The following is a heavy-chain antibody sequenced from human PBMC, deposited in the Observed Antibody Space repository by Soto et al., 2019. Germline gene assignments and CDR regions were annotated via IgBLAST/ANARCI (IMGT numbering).Heavy chain of an antibody. D-gene: IGHD3-22*01. CDR2: IAYDGSNK. V-gene: IGHV3-33*05. CDR3: ARDYSMIVVVPGY. Sequence: GSLRLSCAASGFTFSNYGMHWVRQAPGKGLEWVAIIAYDGSNKYYADSVKGRFTISRDNSKNTLYLQMNSLRAEDTAVYYCARDYSMIVVVPGYWGQGTLVTVSS. J-gene: IGHJ4*02. CDR1: GFTFSNYG.